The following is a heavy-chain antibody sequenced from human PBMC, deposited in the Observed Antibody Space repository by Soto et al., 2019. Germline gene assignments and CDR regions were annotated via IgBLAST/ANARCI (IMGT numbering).Heavy chain of an antibody. J-gene: IGHJ6*03. Sequence: GGSLRLSCAASGFTFSSYAMSWVRQAPGKGLEWVSAISGSGGSTYYADSVKGRFTISRNNSKNTLFLQMNSLGAEDTAVYYCAKGGPVAGRYYYYYYYMDVWGKGTTVTVSS. V-gene: IGHV3-23*01. D-gene: IGHD6-19*01. CDR3: AKGGPVAGRYYYYYYYMDV. CDR1: GFTFSSYA. CDR2: ISGSGGST.